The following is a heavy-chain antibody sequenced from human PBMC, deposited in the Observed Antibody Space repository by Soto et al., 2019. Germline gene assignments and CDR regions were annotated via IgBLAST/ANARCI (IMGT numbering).Heavy chain of an antibody. J-gene: IGHJ4*02. D-gene: IGHD6-13*01. CDR2: IYSGGST. CDR1: GFTVSSNY. V-gene: IGHV3-53*01. CDR3: ARELSPSSSWPHFDY. Sequence: GGSLRLSCAASGFTVSSNYMSWVRQAPGKGLEWVSVIYSGGSTYYADSVKGRFTISRDNSKNTLYLQMNSLRAEDTAVYYCARELSPSSSWPHFDYWGQGTLVTVSS.